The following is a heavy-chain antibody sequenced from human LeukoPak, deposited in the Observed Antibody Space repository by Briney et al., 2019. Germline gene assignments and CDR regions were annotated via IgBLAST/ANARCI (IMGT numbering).Heavy chain of an antibody. CDR2: INPNSGGT. J-gene: IGHJ3*01. D-gene: IGHD6-13*01. Sequence: ASVKVSCKASGYTFNGYFMHWVRQAPGQGLEWMGWINPNSGGTNYPQKFQGRVTMTRDTSISTAYMELSRLRSDDTAVYYCASSSSWYSAFDFWGQGTMVTVSS. CDR1: GYTFNGYF. V-gene: IGHV1-2*02. CDR3: ASSSSWYSAFDF.